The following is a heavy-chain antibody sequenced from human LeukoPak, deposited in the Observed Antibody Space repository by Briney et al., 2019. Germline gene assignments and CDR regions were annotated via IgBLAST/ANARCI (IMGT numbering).Heavy chain of an antibody. CDR3: AKLRGYSYGLGAFDI. V-gene: IGHV3-30*02. J-gene: IGHJ3*02. CDR2: IRYDGSNK. Sequence: GGPLRLSCAASGFTFSSYGMHWVRQAPGKGLEWVAFIRYDGSNKYYADSVKGRFTISRDNSKNTLYLQMNSLRAEDTAVYYCAKLRGYSYGLGAFDIWGQGTMVTVSS. D-gene: IGHD5-18*01. CDR1: GFTFSSYG.